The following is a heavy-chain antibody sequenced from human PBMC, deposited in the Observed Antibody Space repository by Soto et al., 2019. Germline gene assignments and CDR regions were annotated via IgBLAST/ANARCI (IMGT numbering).Heavy chain of an antibody. CDR1: GFTFSSYA. V-gene: IGHV3-23*01. CDR2: ISGSGGST. J-gene: IGHJ4*02. D-gene: IGHD5-12*01. Sequence: GGSLRLSCAASGFTFSSYAISWVRQAPGKGLEWVSAISGSGGSTYYADSVKGRFTISRDNSKNTLYLQMNSLRAEDTAVYYCAKWPGGYSGYDFTPDYWGQGTLVTVSS. CDR3: AKWPGGYSGYDFTPDY.